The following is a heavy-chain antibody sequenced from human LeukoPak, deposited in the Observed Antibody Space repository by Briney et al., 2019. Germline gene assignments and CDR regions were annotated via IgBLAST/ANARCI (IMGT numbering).Heavy chain of an antibody. J-gene: IGHJ6*04. CDR1: GGSISSYY. V-gene: IGHV4-59*01. Sequence: SETLSLTCTVSGGSISSYYWNWIRQPPGKGLEWIGYIYYSGSTNYNPSLKSRVTISVDTSKNQFSLKLTSVTAADTAMYYCARIAATGPSLDVWGKGTTVTVSS. D-gene: IGHD6-13*01. CDR3: ARIAATGPSLDV. CDR2: IYYSGST.